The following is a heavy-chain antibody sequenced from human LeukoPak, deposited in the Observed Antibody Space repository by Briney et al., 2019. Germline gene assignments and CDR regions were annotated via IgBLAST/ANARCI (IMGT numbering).Heavy chain of an antibody. CDR3: ARILVGTTLLAFDY. V-gene: IGHV3-30*07. J-gene: IGHJ4*02. CDR1: GFIFSTYA. D-gene: IGHD1-26*01. Sequence: GGSLRLSCVAAGFIFSTYAMGWVRQVAGRWLEWVGVTLHVGSKKYHADSVKGRFTISRDNAKNSLYLQMNSLRAEDTAVYYCARILVGTTLLAFDYWGQGTLVTVSS. CDR2: TLHVGSKK.